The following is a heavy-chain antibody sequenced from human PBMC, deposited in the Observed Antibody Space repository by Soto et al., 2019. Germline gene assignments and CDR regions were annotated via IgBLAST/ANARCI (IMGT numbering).Heavy chain of an antibody. D-gene: IGHD2-8*01. Sequence: QVQLVQSGAEVKKPGSSVKVSCKASGDVFRSNGINWVRQAPGQGLEWMGGIIPISGTTNYAQKFHGRVAITEDESTDTVYMELSRLRSEDTAVYFCARVRCFNGLCHTADYGMDVWGQGTTVTVSS. CDR3: ARVRCFNGLCHTADYGMDV. V-gene: IGHV1-69*01. CDR1: GDVFRSNG. CDR2: IIPISGTT. J-gene: IGHJ6*02.